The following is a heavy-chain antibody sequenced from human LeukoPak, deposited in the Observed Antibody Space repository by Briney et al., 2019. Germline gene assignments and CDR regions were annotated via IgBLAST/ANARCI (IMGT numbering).Heavy chain of an antibody. CDR2: IVVGSGNT. D-gene: IGHD2-21*02. CDR1: GFTFTSSA. J-gene: IGHJ1*01. CDR3: ATPISWCGADCYPEYLQY. Sequence: ASVKVSCKASGFTFTSSAMQWVRQARGQRLEWIGWIVVGSGNTNYAQKFQERVTITRDMSTSTAYMELSSLRSEDTAVYFCATPISWCGADCYPEYLQYWGQGTLVTVSS. V-gene: IGHV1-58*02.